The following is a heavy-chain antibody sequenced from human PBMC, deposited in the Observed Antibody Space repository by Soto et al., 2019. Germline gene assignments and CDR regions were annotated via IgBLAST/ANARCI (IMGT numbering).Heavy chain of an antibody. J-gene: IGHJ4*02. CDR3: ASHLSSPHY. Sequence: GGSLRLSCAASGFTFTTFTDYYMSWIRQAPGKGLEWVSYIGSSGSTVYYADSVKGRFTISRDNAKNSLYLQMNSLRAEDTAVYYCASHLSSPHYWGQGTLVTVSS. CDR1: GFTFTTFTDYY. V-gene: IGHV3-11*01. CDR2: IGSSGSTV. D-gene: IGHD6-13*01.